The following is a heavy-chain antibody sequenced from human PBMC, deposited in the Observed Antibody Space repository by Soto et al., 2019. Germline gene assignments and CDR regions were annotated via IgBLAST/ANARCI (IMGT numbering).Heavy chain of an antibody. CDR3: AGEANRDYYHDMDV. CDR2: IGRSDEVT. Sequence: QVQLVESGGGLVKPGGSLRLSCAASGFSFSDYYMTWIRQAPGKGLEWVSHIGRSDEVTHYADAVKGRFTISRDNAKKPLYLQMNRLRGGDTAGDYCAGEANRDYYHDMDVWGQGTTVTVSS. CDR1: GFSFSDYY. V-gene: IGHV3-11*01. D-gene: IGHD3-10*01. J-gene: IGHJ6*02.